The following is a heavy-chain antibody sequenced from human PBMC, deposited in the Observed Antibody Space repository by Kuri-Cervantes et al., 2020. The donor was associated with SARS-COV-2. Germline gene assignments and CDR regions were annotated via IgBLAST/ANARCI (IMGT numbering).Heavy chain of an antibody. J-gene: IGHJ6*03. V-gene: IGHV4-39*01. Sequence: SETLSLTCSVSGVAIDSNSYHWVWIRQPPGKGLEWIGGIYYGGSTYHNPSLRSRVTLSADTPKNQFSLKLSSVTAADTAVYYCARRYYYMDVWGKGTTVTVSS. CDR3: ARRYYYMDV. CDR1: GVAIDSNSYH. CDR2: IYYGGST.